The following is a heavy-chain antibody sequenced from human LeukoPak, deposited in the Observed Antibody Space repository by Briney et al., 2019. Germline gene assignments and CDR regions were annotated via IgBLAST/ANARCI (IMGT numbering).Heavy chain of an antibody. CDR2: ISSSGSTI. J-gene: IGHJ6*03. CDR1: GFTFSDYY. Sequence: GGSLRLSYAASGFTFSDYYMSWIRQPPGKGLEWVSYISSSGSTIYYADSVKGRFTISRDNAKNSLYLQMNSLRAEDTAVYYCARDYYGSYYYYYYMDVWGKGTTVTVSS. CDR3: ARDYYGSYYYYYYMDV. V-gene: IGHV3-11*04. D-gene: IGHD3-10*01.